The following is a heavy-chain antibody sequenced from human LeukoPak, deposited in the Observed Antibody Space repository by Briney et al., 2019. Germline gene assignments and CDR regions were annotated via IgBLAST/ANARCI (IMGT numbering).Heavy chain of an antibody. CDR3: ARMGVGATYDAFDI. V-gene: IGHV4-59*08. J-gene: IGHJ3*02. D-gene: IGHD1-26*01. CDR1: GVSISNHY. Sequence: SETLSLTCTVSGVSISNHYSSWIRQPPGKGLEWIGYIYYTGNTNYNPSLKSRVTISEDTSKNQVSLKLSSVTAADTAVYYCARMGVGATYDAFDIWGQGTMVTVSS. CDR2: IYYTGNT.